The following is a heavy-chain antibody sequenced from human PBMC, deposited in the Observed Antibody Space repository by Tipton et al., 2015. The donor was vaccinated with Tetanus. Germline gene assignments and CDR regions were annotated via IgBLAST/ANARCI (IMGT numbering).Heavy chain of an antibody. CDR2: IYISGST. D-gene: IGHD3-22*01. Sequence: TLSLTCNVSGGSLSSRYWSWIRQTAGKRLEWIGRIYISGSTDYNPSLKTRVSMSVGTSKNQFSLKLSSVTASDTAVYYCARDLSGFLFDAFDLWGQGIMVTDSS. J-gene: IGHJ3*01. V-gene: IGHV4-4*07. CDR1: GGSLSSRY. CDR3: ARDLSGFLFDAFDL.